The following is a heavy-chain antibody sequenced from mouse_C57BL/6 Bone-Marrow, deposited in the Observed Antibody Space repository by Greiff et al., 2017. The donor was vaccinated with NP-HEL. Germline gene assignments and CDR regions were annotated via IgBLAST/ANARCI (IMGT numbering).Heavy chain of an antibody. J-gene: IGHJ3*01. CDR3: ARDGYPFAY. CDR1: GYTFTSYW. V-gene: IGHV1-69*01. D-gene: IGHD2-3*01. Sequence: QVQLQQSGAELVMPGASVKLSCKASGYTFTSYWMHWVKQRPGQGLEWIGEIDPSDSYTNYNQKFKGKSTLTVDKSSSTAYMQLSSLTSEDSAVYYCARDGYPFAYWGQGTLVTVSA. CDR2: IDPSDSYT.